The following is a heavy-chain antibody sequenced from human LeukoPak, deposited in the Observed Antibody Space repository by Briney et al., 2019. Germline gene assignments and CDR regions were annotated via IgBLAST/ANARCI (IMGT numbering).Heavy chain of an antibody. J-gene: IGHJ5*02. Sequence: GGSLRLSCAASGFTFSSYAMSWVRQAPGKGLEWVAVISYDGSNKYYADSVKGRFTISRDNAKNSLYLQMNSLRAEDTAVYYCARGTLLRFLEWLPRGKNWFDPWGQGTLVTVSS. CDR2: ISYDGSNK. D-gene: IGHD3-3*01. CDR1: GFTFSSYA. CDR3: ARGTLLRFLEWLPRGKNWFDP. V-gene: IGHV3-30-3*01.